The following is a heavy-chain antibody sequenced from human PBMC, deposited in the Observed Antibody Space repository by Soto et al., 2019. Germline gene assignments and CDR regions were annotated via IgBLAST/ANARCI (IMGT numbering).Heavy chain of an antibody. CDR2: ISSSSTTM. CDR3: ATSFITTIGTTA. D-gene: IGHD1-1*01. V-gene: IGHV3-48*01. CDR1: GFTFSNFG. J-gene: IGHJ4*02. Sequence: EVQLVESGGGLVQPGGSLRLSCEASGFTFSNFGINCVRQAPGKGLEWVSHISSSSTTMYYAESVKGRFTISRDNAKNSLYLQMSSLRGEDTAVYYCATSFITTIGTTAWGQGTLVTVSS.